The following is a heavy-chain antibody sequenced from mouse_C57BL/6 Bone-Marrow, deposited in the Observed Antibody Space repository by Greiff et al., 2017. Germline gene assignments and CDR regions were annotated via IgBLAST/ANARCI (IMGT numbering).Heavy chain of an antibody. D-gene: IGHD3-2*02. CDR1: GYTFTSYW. CDR3: ASSSGPLAMDY. Sequence: VQLQQPGAELVRPGTSVKLSCKASGYTFTSYWMHWVKQRPGQGLEWIGVIDPSDSYTNYNQKFKGKATLTVDTSSSTAYMQLSSLTSEDAAVYYCASSSGPLAMDYWGQGTSVTVSS. CDR2: IDPSDSYT. V-gene: IGHV1-59*01. J-gene: IGHJ4*01.